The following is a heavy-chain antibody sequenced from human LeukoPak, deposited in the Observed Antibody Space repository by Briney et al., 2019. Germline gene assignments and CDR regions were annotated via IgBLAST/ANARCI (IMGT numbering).Heavy chain of an antibody. V-gene: IGHV4-30-4*01. CDR3: AGGVILAADY. J-gene: IGHJ4*02. CDR1: GGSITSGDYY. D-gene: IGHD2-8*02. Sequence: SQTLSLTCTVSGGSITSGDYYWSWIRQPPGKGLEWVGYIYYSGSTYYNPFLKSRVTISVDTSKNQFSLKLSSVTAADPAVYYRAGGVILAADYWGQGTLVTVSS. CDR2: IYYSGST.